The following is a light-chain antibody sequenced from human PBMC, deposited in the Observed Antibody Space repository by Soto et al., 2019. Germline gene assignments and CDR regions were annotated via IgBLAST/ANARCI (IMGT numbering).Light chain of an antibody. J-gene: IGKJ1*01. Sequence: EVVMTQSPPTLSVSPGERATLSCRASQSVSTNFAWYQQKPGQAPRLLIYGASTRATGIPARFSGSGSGTEFTLTIASLQSEDFAVYYCQQYNAWPHTFGQGTKVEIK. CDR3: QQYNAWPHT. CDR1: QSVSTN. V-gene: IGKV3-15*01. CDR2: GAS.